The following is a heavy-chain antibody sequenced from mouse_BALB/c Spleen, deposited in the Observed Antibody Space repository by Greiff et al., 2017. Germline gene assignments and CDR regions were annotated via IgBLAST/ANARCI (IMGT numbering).Heavy chain of an antibody. CDR2: ISYDGSN. D-gene: IGHD2-3*01. J-gene: IGHJ2*01. Sequence: EVQLVESGPGLVKPSQSLSLTCSVTGYSITSGYYWNWIRQFPGNKLEWMGYISYDGSNNYNPSLKNRISITRDTSKNQFFLKLNSVTTEDTATYYCARVGYDGYYGYWGQGTTLTVSS. CDR3: ARVGYDGYYGY. CDR1: GYSITSGYY. V-gene: IGHV3-6*02.